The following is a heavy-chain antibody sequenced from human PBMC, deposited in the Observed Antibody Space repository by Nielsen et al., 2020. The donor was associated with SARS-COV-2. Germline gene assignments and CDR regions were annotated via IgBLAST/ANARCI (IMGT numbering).Heavy chain of an antibody. D-gene: IGHD5-12*01. J-gene: IGHJ4*02. CDR2: LSSSEYST. Sequence: GESLKISYSASGFTFSTYAMHWVRQAPGKGLECVSSLSSSEYSTYYADSVKGRFTISRDNPKNTLYLQMSSLRPEDSGVYYCVRDFGGSSGYERDYWGQGTLVTVSS. CDR1: GFTFSTYA. V-gene: IGHV3-64D*09. CDR3: VRDFGGSSGYERDY.